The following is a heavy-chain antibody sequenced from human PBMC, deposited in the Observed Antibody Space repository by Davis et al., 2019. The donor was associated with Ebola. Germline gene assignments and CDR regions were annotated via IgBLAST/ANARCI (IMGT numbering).Heavy chain of an antibody. CDR3: TTPGGQDSGYEVFDI. J-gene: IGHJ3*02. CDR2: INPNDGRT. D-gene: IGHD5-12*01. Sequence: SVTVSCKASGYTFTNYYMHWVRQAPGQGLEWMGMINPNDGRTIYAQKFQGRVTVTRDTSTTTVYMDLSSLRSEDTALYYCTTPGGQDSGYEVFDIWGQGTMVTVSS. CDR1: GYTFTNYY. V-gene: IGHV1-46*03.